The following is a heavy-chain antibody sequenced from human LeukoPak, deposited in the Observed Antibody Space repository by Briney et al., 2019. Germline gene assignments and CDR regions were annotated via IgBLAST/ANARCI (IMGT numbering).Heavy chain of an antibody. V-gene: IGHV3-48*03. Sequence: GGSLRLSCAVSGFTFSSYEVNWVRQAPGKGLEWVAYISSSGSNIYYADSVKGRFTISRDNAKNSLYLQMNSLRAEDTAVYYCARDREGSHYATWIQLCDYWGQGALVTVSS. CDR1: GFTFSSYE. CDR2: ISSSGSNI. J-gene: IGHJ4*02. D-gene: IGHD5-18*01. CDR3: ARDREGSHYATWIQLCDY.